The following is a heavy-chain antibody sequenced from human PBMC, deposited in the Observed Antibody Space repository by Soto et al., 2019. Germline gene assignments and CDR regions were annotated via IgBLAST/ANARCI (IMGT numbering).Heavy chain of an antibody. J-gene: IGHJ4*02. CDR3: AREAVSGRTGFDY. CDR2: VNAYNGNT. CDR1: GYPFTSYS. V-gene: IGHV1-18*01. D-gene: IGHD6-19*01. Sequence: QVQLVQSGAEVKKPGASVKVSCKASGYPFTSYSISWVRHAPGQGLEWMGWVNAYNGNTNYAQKFQGRVTMTTATSTSTAYMELRSLRSDDTAVYYCAREAVSGRTGFDYWGQGTLVTVSS.